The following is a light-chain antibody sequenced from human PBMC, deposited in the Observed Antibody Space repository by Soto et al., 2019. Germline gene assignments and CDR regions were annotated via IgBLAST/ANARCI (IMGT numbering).Light chain of an antibody. J-gene: IGKJ1*01. V-gene: IGKV1-5*02. CDR1: QSISSW. CDR2: DAS. Sequence: LHMTYSRWSLSAFLGKTMTIICRSIQSISSWLAWYQQKPGKAPKLLIYDASSLESGVPSRFSGSGSGTEFTLTISSLQPDDFATYYCQQYNSYYPTCTFGQGTKVDIK. CDR3: QQYNSYYPTCT.